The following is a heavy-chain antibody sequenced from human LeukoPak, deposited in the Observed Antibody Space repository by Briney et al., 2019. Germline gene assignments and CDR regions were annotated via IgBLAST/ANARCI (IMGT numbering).Heavy chain of an antibody. D-gene: IGHD3-9*01. CDR2: INPSGGST. V-gene: IGHV1-46*01. CDR1: GYTFTSYY. Sequence: ASVKVSCKASGYTFTSYYMHWVRQAPGQGLEWMGIINPSGGSTSYAQKFQGRVTMTRDTSTSTVYMELSSLRSEDTAVYYYARGGVRYFDWLAFFDYWGQGTLVTVSS. CDR3: ARGGVRYFDWLAFFDY. J-gene: IGHJ4*02.